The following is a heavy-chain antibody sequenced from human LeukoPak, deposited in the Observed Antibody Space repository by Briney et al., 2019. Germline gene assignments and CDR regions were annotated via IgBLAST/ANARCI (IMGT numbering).Heavy chain of an antibody. D-gene: IGHD2-21*02. V-gene: IGHV3-11*04. CDR2: ISGDGRRT. CDR3: ARDNCGGDCYHYYYGMDV. J-gene: IGHJ6*02. CDR1: GLTFGHQY. Sequence: GGSLRLSCAASGLTFGHQYMTWIRQTPGKGLEWVSFISGDGRRTFYPDSVKGRFTISMDNTKNSLYLQMNSLRAEDTAVYYCARDNCGGDCYHYYYGMDVWGQGTTVTVSS.